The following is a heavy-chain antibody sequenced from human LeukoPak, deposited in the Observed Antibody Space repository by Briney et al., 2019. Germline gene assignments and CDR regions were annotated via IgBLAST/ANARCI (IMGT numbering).Heavy chain of an antibody. D-gene: IGHD3-22*01. CDR2: INSDGSST. CDR3: AGTYYYDSSGFYPEFFQH. Sequence: GGSLRLSCAASGFTFSSYWMHWVRQAPGKGLVWVSRINSDGSSTTYADSVKGRFTISRDNAKNSLYLQMNSLRAEDTALYYCAGTYYYDSSGFYPEFFQHWGQGTLVIISS. J-gene: IGHJ1*01. CDR1: GFTFSSYW. V-gene: IGHV3-74*03.